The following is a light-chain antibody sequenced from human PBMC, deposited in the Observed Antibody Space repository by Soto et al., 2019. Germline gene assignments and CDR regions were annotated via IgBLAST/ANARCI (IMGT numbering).Light chain of an antibody. CDR2: DAS. Sequence: ELLMRLSPPTQSAPPPARPAISFRASRGGNSYLAWYQQKPGQAPRLLIYDASTRATGIPARFSGSGSGTEFTLTISSLQSEDFAVYYCQQYSNWPGITFGRGTKVDIK. J-gene: IGKJ5*01. CDR3: QQYSNWPGIT. V-gene: IGKV3-15*01. CDR1: RGGNSY.